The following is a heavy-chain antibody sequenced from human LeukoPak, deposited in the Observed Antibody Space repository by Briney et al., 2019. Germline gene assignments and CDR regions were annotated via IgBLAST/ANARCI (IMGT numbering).Heavy chain of an antibody. CDR2: IYSGGST. CDR1: GFAVSSNY. Sequence: GGSLRLSCAASGFAVSSNYMSWVRQAPGKGLEWVSVIYSGGSTYYADSGKGRFTISRDNSKNTLYLQMNSLSAEDTAVYYCAREGRTYYDFWSGSAYGMDVWGQGTTVTVSS. J-gene: IGHJ6*02. V-gene: IGHV3-66*01. CDR3: AREGRTYYDFWSGSAYGMDV. D-gene: IGHD3-3*01.